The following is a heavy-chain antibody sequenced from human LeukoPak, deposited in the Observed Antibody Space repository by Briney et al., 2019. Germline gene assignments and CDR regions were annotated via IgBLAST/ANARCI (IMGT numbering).Heavy chain of an antibody. CDR1: GFTFSRNA. D-gene: IGHD3-10*02. CDR3: ARDYLRGEVYNWFDP. CDR2: INHSGST. V-gene: IGHV4-4*02. Sequence: GSLRLSCAASGFTFSRNAMGWVRQPPGKGLEWIGEINHSGSTNYNPSLKSRVTISVDTSKNQFSLKLSSVTAADTAVYYCARDYLRGEVYNWFDPWGQGTLVTVSS. J-gene: IGHJ5*02.